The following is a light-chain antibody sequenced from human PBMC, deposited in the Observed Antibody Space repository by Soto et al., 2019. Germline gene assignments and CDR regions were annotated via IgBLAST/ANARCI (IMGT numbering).Light chain of an antibody. J-gene: IGKJ5*01. V-gene: IGKV3-15*01. CDR1: QSVSSY. CDR2: DAS. Sequence: EIVMTQSPATLSVSPGERATLSCRASQSVSSYLAWYQQKPGQAPKLLIYDASTRDTGIPARFSGSGSGTEFTLTISSLQSEDFAVYYCQQYYSSPITFGQGTRLENK. CDR3: QQYYSSPIT.